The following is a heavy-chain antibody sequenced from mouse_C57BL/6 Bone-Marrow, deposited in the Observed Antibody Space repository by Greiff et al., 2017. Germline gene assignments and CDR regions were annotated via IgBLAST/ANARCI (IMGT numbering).Heavy chain of an antibody. CDR1: GYAFSSYW. J-gene: IGHJ4*01. CDR3: ARPGRGYAMDY. Sequence: QVQLKQSGAELVKPGASVKISCKASGYAFSSYWMNWVKQRPGKGLEWIGQIYPGDGDTNYNGKFKGKATLTADKSSSTAYMQLSSLTSEDSAVYFCARPGRGYAMDYWGQGTSVTVSS. D-gene: IGHD1-1*01. CDR2: IYPGDGDT. V-gene: IGHV1-80*01.